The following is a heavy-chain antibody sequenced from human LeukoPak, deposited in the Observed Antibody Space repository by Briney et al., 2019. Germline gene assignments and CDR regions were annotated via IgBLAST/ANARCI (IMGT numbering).Heavy chain of an antibody. J-gene: IGHJ4*02. D-gene: IGHD5-24*01. CDR2: ISGSGGST. Sequence: PGGSLRLSCAASGFTFSSYAMSWVRQAPGKGLEWVSAISGSGGSTYYADSVKGRFTIPRDNSKNTLYLQMNSLGAEDTAVYYCAKDGMATISYYFDYWGQGTLVTVSS. CDR1: GFTFSSYA. CDR3: AKDGMATISYYFDY. V-gene: IGHV3-23*01.